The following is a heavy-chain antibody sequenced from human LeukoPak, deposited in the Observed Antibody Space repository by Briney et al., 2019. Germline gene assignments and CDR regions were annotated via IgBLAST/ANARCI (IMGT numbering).Heavy chain of an antibody. CDR2: INPNSGGT. D-gene: IGHD1-20*01. CDR3: ARDPVGYNWNDRPNWFDP. V-gene: IGHV1-2*02. CDR1: GYTFTGYY. Sequence: GASVKVSCKASGYTFTGYYMHWVRQAPGQGLEWMGWINPNSGGTNYAQKFQGRVTMTRDTSISTAYMELSRLRSDDTAVYYCARDPVGYNWNDRPNWFDPWGQGTLVTVSS. J-gene: IGHJ5*02.